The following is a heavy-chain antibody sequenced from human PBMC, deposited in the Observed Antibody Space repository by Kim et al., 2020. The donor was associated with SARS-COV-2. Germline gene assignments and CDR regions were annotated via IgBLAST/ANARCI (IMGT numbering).Heavy chain of an antibody. J-gene: IGHJ5*02. CDR3: ARPAAMGRFDP. V-gene: IGHV1-18*01. Sequence: ASVKVSCEASGYMFTDYGITLVRQGPGQGLEWMGWISPYDGITNYARKYQGRVTMTTDKSTRTAYMELRSLRSDDTADYFCARPAAMGRFDPWGPGALVT. CDR2: ISPYDGIT. D-gene: IGHD2-2*01. CDR1: GYMFTDYG.